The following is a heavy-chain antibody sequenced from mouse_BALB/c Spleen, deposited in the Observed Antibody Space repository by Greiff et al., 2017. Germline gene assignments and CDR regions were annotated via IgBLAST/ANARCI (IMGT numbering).Heavy chain of an antibody. CDR1: GYTFTDYE. CDR2: IDPETGGT. D-gene: IGHD2-2*01. CDR3: TNLWLRRFAY. V-gene: IGHV1-15*01. J-gene: IGHJ3*01. Sequence: VQLQQSGAELVRPGASVTLSCKASGYTFTDYEMHWVKQTPVHGLEWIGAIDPETGGTAYNQKFKGKATLTADKSSSTAYMELRSLTSEDSAVYYCTNLWLRRFAYWGQGTLVTVSA.